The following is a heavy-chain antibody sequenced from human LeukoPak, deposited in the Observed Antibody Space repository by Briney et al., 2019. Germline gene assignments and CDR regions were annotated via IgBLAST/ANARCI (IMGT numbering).Heavy chain of an antibody. J-gene: IGHJ6*03. CDR3: ARRTDYMDV. CDR2: IYTSGST. D-gene: IGHD2-2*01. CDR1: GGSISSYY. Sequence: ASETLSLTCTVSGGSISSYYWSWIRQPPGKGLEWIGYIYTSGSTNYNPSLKSRVTISVDTSKNQFSLKLSSVTAADTAVYYCARRTDYMDVWGKGITVTFSS. V-gene: IGHV4-4*09.